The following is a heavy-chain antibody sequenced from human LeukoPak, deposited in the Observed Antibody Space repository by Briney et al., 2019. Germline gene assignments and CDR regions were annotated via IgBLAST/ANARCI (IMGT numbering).Heavy chain of an antibody. Sequence: SGPTLVNPTQTLTLTCTFSGFSLNASGMCVSWIRQPPGKALEWLARIGWDDDTYYSTSLNTRLTISKDTSKNQVVLTMTNMDPVDTATYYCARMNRGNYFDYWGQGTLVTVSS. D-gene: IGHD7-27*01. CDR1: GFSLNASGMC. CDR3: ARMNRGNYFDY. J-gene: IGHJ4*02. CDR2: IGWDDDT. V-gene: IGHV2-70*11.